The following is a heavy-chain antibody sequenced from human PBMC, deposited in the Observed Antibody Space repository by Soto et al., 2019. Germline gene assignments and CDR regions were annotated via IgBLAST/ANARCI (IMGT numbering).Heavy chain of an antibody. J-gene: IGHJ4*02. Sequence: GGSLRLSCAASGFTFSSYAMSWVRQAPGKGLEWVSVICGSGGSTYYADSVKGRFTISRDNPKNTLYVQMNSLRAEDTAVYYCAKRDYSKFDYWGQGTLVTVSS. CDR2: ICGSGGST. CDR3: AKRDYSKFDY. V-gene: IGHV3-23*01. D-gene: IGHD2-21*01. CDR1: GFTFSSYA.